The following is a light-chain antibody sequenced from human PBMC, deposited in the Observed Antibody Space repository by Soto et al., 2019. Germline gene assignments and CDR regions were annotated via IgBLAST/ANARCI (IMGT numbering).Light chain of an antibody. V-gene: IGKV1-12*01. CDR2: SAS. Sequence: DIQVTQSPSSVSASVGDRVTITCRTSQDVSSWLAWYQQKPGKAPELLIYSASTLQTGVPSRFSGSGSGTDFTLTISSVQPEDFATYYCQPANSFPLTFGGGTKVEIK. CDR1: QDVSSW. J-gene: IGKJ4*01. CDR3: QPANSFPLT.